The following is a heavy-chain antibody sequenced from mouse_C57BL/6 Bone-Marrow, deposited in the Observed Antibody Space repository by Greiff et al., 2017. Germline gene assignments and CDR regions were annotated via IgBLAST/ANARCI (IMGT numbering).Heavy chain of an antibody. V-gene: IGHV1-81*01. CDR2: IYPRSGNT. CDR3: DLWLRRDD. J-gene: IGHJ2*01. D-gene: IGHD2-2*01. CDR1: GYTFTSYG. Sequence: QVQLKESGAELARPGASVKLPCKASGYTFTSYGISWVKQRTGQGLEWIGEIYPRSGNTYYNEKFKGKATLTADKSSSTAYMELRSLTSEDSAVYFCDLWLRRDDWGQGTTLTVSS.